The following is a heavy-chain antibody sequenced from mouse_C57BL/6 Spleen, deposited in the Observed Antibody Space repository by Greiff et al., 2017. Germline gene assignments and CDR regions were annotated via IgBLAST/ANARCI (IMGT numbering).Heavy chain of an antibody. J-gene: IGHJ2*01. CDR3: ARESPLLLRFFDY. CDR2: INPNNGGT. CDR1: GYTFTDYN. D-gene: IGHD1-1*01. V-gene: IGHV1-18*01. Sequence: VQLQQSGPELVKPGASVTIPCKASGYTFTDYNMDWVKQSHGKSLEWIGDINPNNGGTIYNQKFKGKATLTVDKSSSTAYMALRSLTSEDTAVYYCARESPLLLRFFDYWCQGTTLTVSS.